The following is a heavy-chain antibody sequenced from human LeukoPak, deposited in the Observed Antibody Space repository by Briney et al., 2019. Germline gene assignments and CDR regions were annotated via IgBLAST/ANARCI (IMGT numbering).Heavy chain of an antibody. D-gene: IGHD6-13*01. CDR1: GFTFSNYW. Sequence: GGSLRLSCAASGFTFSNYWMSWVRQAPGKGLEWVANIKQDGSEKYHVDSVNGRFTISRDNAKNSLYLQMNSLRAEDTAVYYCAREISSWYRTEGRFDPWGQGTLVSVSS. CDR3: AREISSWYRTEGRFDP. J-gene: IGHJ5*02. CDR2: IKQDGSEK. V-gene: IGHV3-7*01.